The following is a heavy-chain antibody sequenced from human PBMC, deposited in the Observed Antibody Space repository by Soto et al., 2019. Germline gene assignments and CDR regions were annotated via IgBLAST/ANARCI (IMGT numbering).Heavy chain of an antibody. CDR2: TYYRSRWYN. D-gene: IGHD3-3*01. Sequence: SQTLSLTCVISGDSVSSNSAAWNWIRQSPSRGLEWLGRTYYRSRWYNDYAVSVRSRITVNADTSKNQFSLHLNSVTPEDTAVYYCAKDNNFWSGYSLYYFDYWGQGTLVTVSS. V-gene: IGHV6-1*01. CDR1: GDSVSSNSAA. J-gene: IGHJ4*02. CDR3: AKDNNFWSGYSLYYFDY.